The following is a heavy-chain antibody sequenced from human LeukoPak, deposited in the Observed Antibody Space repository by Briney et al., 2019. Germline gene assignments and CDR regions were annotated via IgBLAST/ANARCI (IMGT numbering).Heavy chain of an antibody. Sequence: PSETLSLTCTVSGGSISTSSYYWGWVRQPPGKGLEWIGNIFYSGSTNYNPSLKSRVTISVDTSKNQFSLKLSSVTAADTALYYCARHRRRALIPLCYFDYWGQGTLVTVSS. CDR3: ARHRRRALIPLCYFDY. D-gene: IGHD5-18*01. V-gene: IGHV4-39*01. CDR1: GGSISTSSYY. CDR2: IFYSGST. J-gene: IGHJ4*02.